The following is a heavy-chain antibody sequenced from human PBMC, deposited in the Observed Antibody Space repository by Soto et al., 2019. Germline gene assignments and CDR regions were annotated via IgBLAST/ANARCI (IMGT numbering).Heavy chain of an antibody. D-gene: IGHD2-15*01. J-gene: IGHJ4*02. Sequence: GSGPTLVNPTQTLTLTCTFSGFSLSTGGVGVGWIRQPPGKALEWLALIYWDDDKRYSPSLKSRLTITKDTSKNQVVLTMTNMDPVDTATYFCAHGALEYQYCSGGSCYNQYFDYWGQGTLVTVSS. CDR1: GFSLSTGGVG. V-gene: IGHV2-5*02. CDR3: AHGALEYQYCSGGSCYNQYFDY. CDR2: IYWDDDK.